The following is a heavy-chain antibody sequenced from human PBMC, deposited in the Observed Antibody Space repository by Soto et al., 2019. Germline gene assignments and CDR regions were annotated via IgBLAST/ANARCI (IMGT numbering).Heavy chain of an antibody. CDR1: GFTLSSYA. D-gene: IGHD1-26*01. V-gene: IGHV3-30*04. CDR3: ARVLSIVGATDLDY. J-gene: IGHJ4*02. Sequence: GGSLRLSCAASGFTLSSYAMHWVRQAPGKGLEWVAVISYDGSNTYYADSVKGRFTISRDNSKNTLYLQMNSLRAEDTAVYYCARVLSIVGATDLDYWGQGTLVTVSS. CDR2: ISYDGSNT.